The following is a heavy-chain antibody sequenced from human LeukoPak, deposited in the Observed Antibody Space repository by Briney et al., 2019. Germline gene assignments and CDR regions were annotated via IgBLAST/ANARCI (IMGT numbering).Heavy chain of an antibody. D-gene: IGHD2-8*01. Sequence: PGGSLRLSCAASGFTFSSYWMHWVRQAPGKGPVWVSRIDGDGRSTSYADSVKGRFTISRDNAKNTLYLEMNNLRAEDTAVYYCTRDVWGDRDNYFDCWGQGTLVTVSS. V-gene: IGHV3-74*01. CDR1: GFTFSSYW. CDR2: IDGDGRST. J-gene: IGHJ4*02. CDR3: TRDVWGDRDNYFDC.